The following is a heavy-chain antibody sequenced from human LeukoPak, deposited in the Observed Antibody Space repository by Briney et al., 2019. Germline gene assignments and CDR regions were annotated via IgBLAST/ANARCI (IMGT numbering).Heavy chain of an antibody. J-gene: IGHJ4*02. D-gene: IGHD3-22*01. CDR1: GLTFSSYS. V-gene: IGHV3-21*01. Sequence: GSLRLSCAASGLTFSSYSINWVRQAPGKGLEWVSSISGSSSYIYYADSVKGRFTISRDNAKNSLYLQMNSLRAEDTAVYYCARDGRDSSGYYGLDYWGQGTLVTVSS. CDR3: ARDGRDSSGYYGLDY. CDR2: ISGSSSYI.